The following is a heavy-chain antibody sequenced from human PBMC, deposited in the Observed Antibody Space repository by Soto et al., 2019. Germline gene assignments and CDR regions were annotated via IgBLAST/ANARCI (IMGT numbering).Heavy chain of an antibody. Sequence: SGPTLVNPTQTLTLTCTFSGFSLSTTGVGVSWIRQPPGKALEWLALIYWHDDKRYSPSLKSRLTITKDTSKNQVVLTMTNMDPVDTAKYYSAHRGGATGGLYYFDYWGQGAMGTVSS. CDR1: GFSLSTTGVG. D-gene: IGHD3-16*01. CDR3: AHRGGATGGLYYFDY. V-gene: IGHV2-5*01. CDR2: IYWHDDK. J-gene: IGHJ4*02.